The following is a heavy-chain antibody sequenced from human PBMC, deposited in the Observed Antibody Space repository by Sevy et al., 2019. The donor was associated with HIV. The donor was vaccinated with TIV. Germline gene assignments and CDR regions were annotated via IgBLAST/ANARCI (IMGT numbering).Heavy chain of an antibody. CDR1: GFTFSSYW. J-gene: IGHJ3*02. CDR3: ARDRGHQWGYSYSDAFDI. Sequence: GESLKISCAASGFTFSSYWMSWVRQAPGKGLEWVANIKQDGSEKYYVDSVKGRFTISRDNAKNSLYLQMNSLRAEDTAVYYCARDRGHQWGYSYSDAFDIWGQGTMVTVSS. V-gene: IGHV3-7*03. D-gene: IGHD5-18*01. CDR2: IKQDGSEK.